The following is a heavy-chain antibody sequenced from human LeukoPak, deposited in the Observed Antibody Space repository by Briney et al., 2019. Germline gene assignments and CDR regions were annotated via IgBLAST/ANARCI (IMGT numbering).Heavy chain of an antibody. Sequence: SGTLSLTCAVSGGSISSSNWWSWVRQPPGKGLEWIGEIYYDETTNYYSSLKSRVTLSVDKSENQFSLKLTSVTAADTAVYYCARLGSGMTYWGQGTLVTVSS. CDR1: GGSISSSNW. D-gene: IGHD3-10*01. CDR2: IYYDETT. J-gene: IGHJ4*02. CDR3: ARLGSGMTY. V-gene: IGHV4-4*02.